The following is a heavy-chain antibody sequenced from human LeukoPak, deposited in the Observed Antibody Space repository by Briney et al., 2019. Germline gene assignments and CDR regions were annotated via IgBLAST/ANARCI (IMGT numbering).Heavy chain of an antibody. J-gene: IGHJ5*01. CDR3: ARLAPSGWYDS. CDR2: INHSGST. CDR1: GGSFSGYY. D-gene: IGHD6-19*01. Sequence: PSETLSLTCAVYGGSFSGYYWSWIRQPPGKGLEWIGEINHSGSTNYNPSLKSRVTISVDTSKNQFSLTLSPVTAADTAVYYCARLAPSGWYDSWGQGNLVTVSS. V-gene: IGHV4-34*01.